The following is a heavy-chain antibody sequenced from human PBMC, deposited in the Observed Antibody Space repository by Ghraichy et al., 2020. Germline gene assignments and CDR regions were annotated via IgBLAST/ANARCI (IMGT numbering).Heavy chain of an antibody. D-gene: IGHD3-10*01. Sequence: ASVKVSCKASGYSFTNYGIGWVRQAPGQGLEWMGWISGYNGYTYYAHNVQGRVTMTTDTSTTTAYMELRSLESDDTAVYYCARASSGSGSYYYPYYGMDVWGQGTTVTVSS. CDR2: ISGYNGYT. CDR1: GYSFTNYG. V-gene: IGHV1-18*01. J-gene: IGHJ6*02. CDR3: ARASSGSGSYYYPYYGMDV.